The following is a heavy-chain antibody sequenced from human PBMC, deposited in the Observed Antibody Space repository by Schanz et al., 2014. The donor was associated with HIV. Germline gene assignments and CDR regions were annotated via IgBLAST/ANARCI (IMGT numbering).Heavy chain of an antibody. Sequence: QVQLVESGGGVVQPGRSLRLSCAASGFTFIRDGMHWVRQAPGKGLEWVALISYDGNDKYYADSVKGRFTVSRDNSKNTLYLQMNNLRAEDTAVYYCARGGIWEWDQPDFDYWGQGTLVTVSS. V-gene: IGHV3-30*03. CDR1: GFTFIRDG. CDR2: ISYDGNDK. D-gene: IGHD2-15*01. J-gene: IGHJ4*02. CDR3: ARGGIWEWDQPDFDY.